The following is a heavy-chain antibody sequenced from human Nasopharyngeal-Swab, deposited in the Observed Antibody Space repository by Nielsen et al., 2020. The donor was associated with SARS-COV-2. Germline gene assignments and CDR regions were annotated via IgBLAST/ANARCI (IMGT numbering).Heavy chain of an antibody. CDR1: GGSISSYY. V-gene: IGHV4-59*01. CDR3: ASSMIAETYFDY. D-gene: IGHD3-22*01. J-gene: IGHJ4*02. Sequence: SEPLSLTCTVSGGSISSYYWSWIRQPPGKGLEWIGYIYYSGSTNYNPSLKSRVTISVDTSKNQFSLKLSSVTAADTAVYYCASSMIAETYFDYWGQGTLVTVSS. CDR2: IYYSGST.